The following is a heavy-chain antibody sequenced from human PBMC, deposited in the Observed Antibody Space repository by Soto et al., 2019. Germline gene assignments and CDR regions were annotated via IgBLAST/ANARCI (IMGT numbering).Heavy chain of an antibody. Sequence: GGSLRLSCAASGFTVSNNYISWVRQPPGKGLEWVSLIYSGGSTYYADSVKGRFTLSRDNSKNTVCLQMNSLRAEDTAVYYCARAEWGSSYTQYYYALDVWGQGTTVTVSS. V-gene: IGHV3-53*03. CDR2: IYSGGST. D-gene: IGHD6-13*01. CDR3: ARAEWGSSYTQYYYALDV. CDR1: GFTVSNNY. J-gene: IGHJ6*02.